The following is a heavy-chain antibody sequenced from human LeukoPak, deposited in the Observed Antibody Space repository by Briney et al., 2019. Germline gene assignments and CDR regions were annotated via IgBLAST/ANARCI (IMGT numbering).Heavy chain of an antibody. D-gene: IGHD6-6*01. CDR1: GFTFSSYW. J-gene: IGHJ3*02. CDR2: ISSSSSYI. V-gene: IGHV3-21*01. Sequence: PGGSLRLSCAASGFTFSSYWMHWVRQAPGKGLEWVSSISSSSSYIYYADSVKGRFTISRDNAKNSLYLQMNSLRAEDTAVYYCARDARIAARPTRFDIWGQGTMVTVSS. CDR3: ARDARIAARPTRFDI.